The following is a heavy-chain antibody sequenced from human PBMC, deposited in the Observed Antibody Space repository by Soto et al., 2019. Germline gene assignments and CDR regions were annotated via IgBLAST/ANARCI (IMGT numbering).Heavy chain of an antibody. V-gene: IGHV3-23*01. J-gene: IGHJ4*02. CDR2: ISGSGGST. Sequence: HPGGSLRLSCAASGFTFSSYAMSWVRQAPGKGLEWVSAISGSGGSTYYADSVKGRFTISRDNSKNTLYLQMNSLRAEDTAVYYCANLYSSGWYSDYWGQGTLVTVSS. CDR1: GFTFSSYA. D-gene: IGHD6-19*01. CDR3: ANLYSSGWYSDY.